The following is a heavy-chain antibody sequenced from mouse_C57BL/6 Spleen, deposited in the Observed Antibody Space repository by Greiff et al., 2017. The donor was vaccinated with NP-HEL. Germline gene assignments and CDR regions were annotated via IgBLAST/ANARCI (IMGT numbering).Heavy chain of an antibody. Sequence: EVQGVESGGGLVQPGGSLKLSCAASGFTFSDYYMYWVRQTPEKRLEWVAYISNGGGSTYYPDTVKGRFTISRDNAKNTLYLQMSRLKSEDTAMYYCARQSYGSSFAMDYWGQGTSVTVSS. D-gene: IGHD1-1*01. CDR1: GFTFSDYY. CDR2: ISNGGGST. CDR3: ARQSYGSSFAMDY. V-gene: IGHV5-12*01. J-gene: IGHJ4*01.